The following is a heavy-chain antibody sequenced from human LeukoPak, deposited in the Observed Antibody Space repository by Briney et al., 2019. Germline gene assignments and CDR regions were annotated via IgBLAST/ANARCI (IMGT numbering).Heavy chain of an antibody. Sequence: KSGESLRLSCAASGSTFSSYTMNWVRQAPGKGLEWVSSISSSGSYIYHADSVKGRFTISRDNAKNSLYLQMNSLRAEDTAVYYCARDVRAVAGLLDYWGQGTLVTVSS. CDR2: ISSSGSYI. J-gene: IGHJ4*02. CDR3: ARDVRAVAGLLDY. CDR1: GSTFSSYT. V-gene: IGHV3-21*01. D-gene: IGHD6-19*01.